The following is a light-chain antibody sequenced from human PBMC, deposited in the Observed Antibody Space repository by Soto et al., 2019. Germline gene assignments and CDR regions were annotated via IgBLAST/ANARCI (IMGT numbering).Light chain of an antibody. CDR2: DAS. CDR3: QQYNSYSPT. J-gene: IGKJ2*01. V-gene: IGKV1-5*01. CDR1: QSISSW. Sequence: DIQMTQSPSTLSASVGDRVSITCRASQSISSWLAWYQQKPGKAPKLLIYDASRLQSGVPSRFSGSGSATEFTLTISSLQPDDFATYYCQQYNSYSPTFGQGTKLEIK.